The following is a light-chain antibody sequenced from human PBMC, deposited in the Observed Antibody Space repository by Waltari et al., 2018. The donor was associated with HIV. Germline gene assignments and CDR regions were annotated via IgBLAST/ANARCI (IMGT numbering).Light chain of an antibody. CDR2: DDN. V-gene: IGLV1-51*01. CDR3: RAWDSSLSAFV. Sequence: QSVLTQPPSVSAAAGQKVTISSSGRYYSVGNNYVSWYQQVPGTAPKLLIYDDNKRRSGIPDRFSGSKSDTSATLGITGLQTGDEADYYCRAWDSSLSAFVFGGGTRLTVL. CDR1: YYSVGNNY. J-gene: IGLJ2*01.